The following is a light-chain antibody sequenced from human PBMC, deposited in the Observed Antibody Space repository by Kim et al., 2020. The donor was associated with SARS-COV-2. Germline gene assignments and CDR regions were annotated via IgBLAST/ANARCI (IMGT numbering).Light chain of an antibody. V-gene: IGLV2-14*01. CDR1: SSDIGNYNF. J-gene: IGLJ3*02. Sequence: QSALTQPASVSGSPGQSINISCTGTSSDIGNYNFVSWSQQHPGKAPKLLIYDVSKRPSGVSDRFSGSKSGNTASLTISGLQAEDEADYYCSSHIGSSTWVFGGGTKLTVL. CDR3: SSHIGSSTWV. CDR2: DVS.